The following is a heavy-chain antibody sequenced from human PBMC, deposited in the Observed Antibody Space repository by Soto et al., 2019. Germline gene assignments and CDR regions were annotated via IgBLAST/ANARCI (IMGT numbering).Heavy chain of an antibody. CDR3: ARVPILRFLEWSFDY. V-gene: IGHV4-31*03. J-gene: IGHJ4*02. Sequence: QVQLQESGPGLVKPSQTLSLTCTVSGGSISSGGYYWSWIRQHPGKGLEWIGYIYYSGGTYYNPSLKSRVTKTVDTSKNQYSLKLSSVAAADTAVYYCARVPILRFLEWSFDYWGQGTLVTVSS. CDR2: IYYSGGT. D-gene: IGHD3-3*01. CDR1: GGSISSGGYY.